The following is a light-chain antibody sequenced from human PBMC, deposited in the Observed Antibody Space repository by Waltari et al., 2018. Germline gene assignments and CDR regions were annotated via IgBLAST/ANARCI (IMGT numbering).Light chain of an antibody. Sequence: QSVLTQPPSMSGAPGQRVTISCTGSSSNNGAGQDFHWSQVFPGTAPKLLIYGNNNRPSGVPDRFSGSKSDTSASLAIGGLQAEDEADYYCQSFDIRLSGGVVFGGGTKVTVL. J-gene: IGLJ3*02. CDR3: QSFDIRLSGGVV. CDR1: SSNNGAGQD. V-gene: IGLV1-40*01. CDR2: GNN.